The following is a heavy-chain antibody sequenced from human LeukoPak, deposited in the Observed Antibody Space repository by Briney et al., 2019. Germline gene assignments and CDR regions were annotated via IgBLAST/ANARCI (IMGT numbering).Heavy chain of an antibody. CDR2: ISGSGGTT. Sequence: GGSLRLSCAASGFTFSKYAMSWVRQAPGKGLEWVSVISGSGGTTYYADSVKGRFTISRDNSKNTLYLQMNSLRVEDTAVYYCAKDLEEVVVITLDYWGQGTLVTVSS. J-gene: IGHJ4*02. D-gene: IGHD3-22*01. CDR1: GFTFSKYA. CDR3: AKDLEEVVVITLDY. V-gene: IGHV3-23*01.